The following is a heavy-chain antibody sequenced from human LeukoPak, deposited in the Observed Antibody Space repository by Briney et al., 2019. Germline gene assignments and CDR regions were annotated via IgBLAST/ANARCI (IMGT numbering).Heavy chain of an antibody. V-gene: IGHV4-30-4*01. CDR3: ARLALGYCSGGSCPSAFDI. J-gene: IGHJ3*02. CDR1: GGSISSGDYY. CDR2: IYYSGST. D-gene: IGHD2-15*01. Sequence: SETLSLTCTVSGGSISSGDYYWSWIRQPPGKGLEWIGYIYYSGSTYYNPSLKSRVTISVDTSKSQFSLKLSSVTAADTAVYYCARLALGYCSGGSCPSAFDIWGQGTMVTVSS.